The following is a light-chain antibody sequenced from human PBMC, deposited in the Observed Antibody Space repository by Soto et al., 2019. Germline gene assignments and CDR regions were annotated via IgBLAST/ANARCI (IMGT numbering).Light chain of an antibody. Sequence: EFVLTQSPGTLSLSPGERATLSCRASQSVSSSYLAWYQQKPGQAPRILIYGASTRATGIPDRFSCSGSGTDFTLTISRLEPEDFALYYCQQYGSSPPLTFGGGTKVEIK. V-gene: IGKV3-20*01. CDR2: GAS. CDR3: QQYGSSPPLT. J-gene: IGKJ4*01. CDR1: QSVSSSY.